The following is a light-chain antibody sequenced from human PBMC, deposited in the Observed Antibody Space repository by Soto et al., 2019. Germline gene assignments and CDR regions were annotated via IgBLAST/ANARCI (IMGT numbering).Light chain of an antibody. CDR2: GNT. J-gene: IGLJ2*01. CDR3: QSYDSSLYVV. CDR1: SSNIGAGYV. Sequence: QSVLTQPPSVSGAPGQRVTISCTGSSSNIGAGYVVHWYQQLPGTAPKLLIYGNTNRPSGVPDRFSGSKSGTSASLAITGLQAEDEADYYCQSYDSSLYVVFGGGTKVTVL. V-gene: IGLV1-40*01.